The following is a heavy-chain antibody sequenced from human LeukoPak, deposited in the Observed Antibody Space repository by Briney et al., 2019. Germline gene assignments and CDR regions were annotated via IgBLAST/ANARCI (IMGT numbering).Heavy chain of an antibody. D-gene: IGHD1-26*01. Sequence: PSETLSLTCTVSGGSISSSSYYWGWIRQPPGKGLEWIGSIYYSGSTYYNPSLKSRLTISVDTSKNQFSLKLSSVTAADTAVYYCAREPSGNYWDYYFDYWGQGTLVTVSS. CDR3: AREPSGNYWDYYFDY. J-gene: IGHJ4*02. CDR2: IYYSGST. CDR1: GGSISSSSYY. V-gene: IGHV4-39*07.